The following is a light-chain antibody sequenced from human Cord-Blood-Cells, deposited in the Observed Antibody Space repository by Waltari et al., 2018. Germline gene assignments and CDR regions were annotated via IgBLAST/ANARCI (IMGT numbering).Light chain of an antibody. Sequence: QSALTQPASVSGSPGQSITISCTGTSSDVGGYNYVSWYQQHPGKAPKLMIYDVSNRPSGVSNRFSGSKSGNTASLTISGLQAEYEADYYCSSYTSSRVFGTGTKVTVL. CDR1: SSDVGGYNY. V-gene: IGLV2-14*01. CDR3: SSYTSSRV. CDR2: DVS. J-gene: IGLJ1*01.